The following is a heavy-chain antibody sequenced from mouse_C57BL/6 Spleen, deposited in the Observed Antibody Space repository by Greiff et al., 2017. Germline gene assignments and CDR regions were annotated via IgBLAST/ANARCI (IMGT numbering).Heavy chain of an antibody. Sequence: VQLVESGPELVKPGASVKISCKASGYSFTSYYIHWVKQRPGQGLEWIGWIYPGSGNTKYNEKFKGKATLTADTSSSTAYMQLSSLTSEDAAVYYCSIYDGYPWGQGTTLTVSS. J-gene: IGHJ2*01. CDR1: GYSFTSYY. CDR2: IYPGSGNT. D-gene: IGHD2-3*01. CDR3: SIYDGYP. V-gene: IGHV1-66*01.